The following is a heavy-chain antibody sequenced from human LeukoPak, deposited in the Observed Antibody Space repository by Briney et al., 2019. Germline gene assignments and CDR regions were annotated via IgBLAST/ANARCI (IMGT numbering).Heavy chain of an antibody. V-gene: IGHV3-74*01. J-gene: IGHJ6*02. CDR2: INSDGSST. Sequence: GGSLRLTCAASGFTFSSYWKHWFRQAPGKGLVGDSRINSDGSSTSYADSLKGRFTISRDNAKNTLYLQRNSLRAEDTAVYYCARDPVYYYGMDVWGQGTTVTVSS. CDR3: ARDPVYYYGMDV. CDR1: GFTFSSYW.